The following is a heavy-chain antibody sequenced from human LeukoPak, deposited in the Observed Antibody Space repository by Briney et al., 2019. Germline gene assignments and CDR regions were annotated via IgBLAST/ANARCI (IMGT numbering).Heavy chain of an antibody. CDR2: IYYSGST. Sequence: SETLSLTCTVSGGSISSYYWSWVRQPPGKGLEWIGYIYYSGSTNYKSSLKSRVTISVDTSKNQFSLKLSSVTAADTAVYYCARTTEGGYSYGYFYYYYMDVWGKGTTVTISS. V-gene: IGHV4-59*01. D-gene: IGHD5-18*01. J-gene: IGHJ6*03. CDR3: ARTTEGGYSYGYFYYYYMDV. CDR1: GGSISSYY.